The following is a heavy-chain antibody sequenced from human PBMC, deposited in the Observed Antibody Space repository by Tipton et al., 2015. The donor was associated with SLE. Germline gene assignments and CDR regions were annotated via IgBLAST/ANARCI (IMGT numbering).Heavy chain of an antibody. CDR2: IIPILNIP. CDR3: AGPYNTNLAYGLDV. CDR1: GYTFTSYG. J-gene: IGHJ6*02. V-gene: IGHV1-69*09. Sequence: QLVQSGAEVKKPGASVKVSCKASGYTFTSYGISWVRQAPGQGLEWMGRIIPILNIPDYAQKFQGSVTITADNSNNTVYMELSSLRSEDTAVYYCAGPYNTNLAYGLDVWGQGTTVTVSS. D-gene: IGHD1-14*01.